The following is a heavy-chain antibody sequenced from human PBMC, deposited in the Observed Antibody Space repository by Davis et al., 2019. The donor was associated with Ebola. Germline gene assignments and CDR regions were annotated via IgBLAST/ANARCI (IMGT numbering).Heavy chain of an antibody. J-gene: IGHJ6*03. Sequence: SVKVSCKASGGTFSSYAISWVRQAPGQGLEWMGGIIPTLGIANYAQKFQGRVTITADKSTSTAYMELSSLRSEDTAVYYCARDDPESYGYLYYYYMDVWGKGTTVTVSS. CDR1: GGTFSSYA. CDR2: IIPTLGIA. V-gene: IGHV1-69*10. D-gene: IGHD5-18*01. CDR3: ARDDPESYGYLYYYYMDV.